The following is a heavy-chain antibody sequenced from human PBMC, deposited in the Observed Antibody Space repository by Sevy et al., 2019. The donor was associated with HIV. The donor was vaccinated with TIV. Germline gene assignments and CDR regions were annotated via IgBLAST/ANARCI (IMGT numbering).Heavy chain of an antibody. CDR1: GYTFTSYD. Sequence: ASVKVSCKASGYTFTSYDINWVRQATGQGLEWMGWMNPNSGNTGYAQKFQGRVTMTRNTSISTAYMELSSLRSEDTAVYYCARGYRYYYDSSGYVLWGQGPLVTVSS. D-gene: IGHD3-22*01. V-gene: IGHV1-8*01. J-gene: IGHJ4*02. CDR2: MNPNSGNT. CDR3: ARGYRYYYDSSGYVL.